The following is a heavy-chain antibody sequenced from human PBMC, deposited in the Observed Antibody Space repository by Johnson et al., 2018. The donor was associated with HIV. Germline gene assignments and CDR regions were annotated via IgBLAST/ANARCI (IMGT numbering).Heavy chain of an antibody. CDR1: GFTFSYYG. J-gene: IGHJ3*01. D-gene: IGHD2-2*01. CDR3: SRRSTRSDGFDL. CDR2: ISSSGSTI. Sequence: VQLVESGGGLVQPGGSLRLSCAASGFTFSYYGMHWVRQAPGKGLEWVSYISSSGSTIYYADTAKGRFTISRDNAENSLYLQMNSLRAEDTAMYYCSRRSTRSDGFDLWGQGTMVIVSS. V-gene: IGHV3-48*04.